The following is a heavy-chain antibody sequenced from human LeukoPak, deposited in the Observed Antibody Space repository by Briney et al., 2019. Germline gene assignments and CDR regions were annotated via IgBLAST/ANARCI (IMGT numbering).Heavy chain of an antibody. Sequence: PGGSLRLSCAASGFTFRNFWMNWARQTPGKGLEWVASIMKDGGQKKCVDSVKGRFTISRDNAQNLVYLQLSSLRAEDTAMYYCVRDADFYKGDYWGQGTLVTVSS. J-gene: IGHJ4*02. CDR3: VRDADFYKGDY. CDR1: GFTFRNFW. V-gene: IGHV3-7*03. D-gene: IGHD5-24*01. CDR2: IMKDGGQK.